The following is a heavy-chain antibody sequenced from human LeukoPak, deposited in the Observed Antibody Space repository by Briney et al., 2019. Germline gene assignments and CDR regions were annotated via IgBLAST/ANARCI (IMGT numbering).Heavy chain of an antibody. CDR1: GFTFDDYG. V-gene: IGHV3-20*04. J-gene: IGHJ3*02. CDR2: INWNGGST. D-gene: IGHD3-22*01. Sequence: PGGSLRLSCAASGFTFDDYGMTWVRQAPGKGLEWVSSINWNGGSTGYADSVKGRFTISRDNAKNSLFLQMNSLRAEDTALYYCARDRGPYDSSGYYPYVAFDIWGQGTMVTVSS. CDR3: ARDRGPYDSSGYYPYVAFDI.